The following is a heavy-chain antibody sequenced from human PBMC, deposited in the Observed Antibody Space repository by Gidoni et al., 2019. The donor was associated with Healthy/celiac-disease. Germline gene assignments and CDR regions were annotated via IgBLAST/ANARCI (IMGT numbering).Heavy chain of an antibody. J-gene: IGHJ5*02. CDR2: ISSSSSYI. V-gene: IGHV3-21*01. D-gene: IGHD3-9*01. CDR3: ARDYYDILTGYPSDGGYNWFDP. Sequence: EVQLVESGGGLVKPGGSLRLSCSASGFPFRSYTMHWVRQAPGKGLEWGSSISSSSSYIYYADSVKGRFTSARDNAKNSLYLKMNSLRAEDTAVYYCARDYYDILTGYPSDGGYNWFDPWGQGTLVTVSS. CDR1: GFPFRSYT.